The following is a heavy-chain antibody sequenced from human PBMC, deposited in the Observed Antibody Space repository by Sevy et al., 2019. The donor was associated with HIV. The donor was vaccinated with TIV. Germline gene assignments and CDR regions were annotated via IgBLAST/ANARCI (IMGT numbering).Heavy chain of an antibody. D-gene: IGHD3-22*01. Sequence: GGSLRLSCAASGFTFSSYEMTWVRQTPGKGLEWVSSISSSGTTIYYGDSVEVRFTISRDNPKKSLYLQMNSLRAEDTSAYYCARKGGAYDIGFDPWGQGTLVTVSS. J-gene: IGHJ5*02. CDR3: ARKGGAYDIGFDP. V-gene: IGHV3-48*03. CDR2: ISSSGTTI. CDR1: GFTFSSYE.